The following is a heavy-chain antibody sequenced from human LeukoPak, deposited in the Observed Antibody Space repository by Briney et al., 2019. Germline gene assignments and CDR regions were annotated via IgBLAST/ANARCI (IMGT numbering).Heavy chain of an antibody. CDR1: GYTFTSYG. J-gene: IGHJ4*02. D-gene: IGHD3-10*01. Sequence: GASVKVSCKASGYTFTSYGISWVRQAPGQGLEWMGWINTNTGNPTYAQGFTGRFVFSLDTSVSTAYLQISSLKAEDTAVYYCARSDTVWFGESEIDYWGQGTLVTVSS. CDR2: INTNTGNP. CDR3: ARSDTVWFGESEIDY. V-gene: IGHV7-4-1*02.